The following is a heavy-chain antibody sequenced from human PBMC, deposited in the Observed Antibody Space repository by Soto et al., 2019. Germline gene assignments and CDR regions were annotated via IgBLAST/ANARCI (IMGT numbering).Heavy chain of an antibody. CDR2: IYYSGST. V-gene: IGHV4-59*01. D-gene: IGHD1-26*01. CDR1: GGSISSYY. J-gene: IGHJ5*02. CDR3: ARADRLGWFDP. Sequence: ASETLSLTCTVSGGSISSYYWSWIRQPPGKGLEWIGYIYYSGSTNYNPSLKSRVTISVDTSKNQFSLKLSSVTAADTAVYYCARADRLGWFDPWGQGTLVTVSS.